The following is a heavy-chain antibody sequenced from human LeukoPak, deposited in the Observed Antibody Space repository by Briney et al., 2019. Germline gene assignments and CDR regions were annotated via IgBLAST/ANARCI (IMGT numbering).Heavy chain of an antibody. D-gene: IGHD2-2*01. CDR2: ISSSSSYI. V-gene: IGHV3-21*01. CDR1: GFTFSSYS. CDR3: ARGSTSTTYHFDN. Sequence: GSLRLSCAASGFTFSSYSMNWVRQAPGKGLEWVSSISSSSSYIFYADSVKGRFTISRDNAKNSLHLQMNSLRAEDTAVYYCARGSTSTTYHFDNWGQGTLVTVSS. J-gene: IGHJ4*02.